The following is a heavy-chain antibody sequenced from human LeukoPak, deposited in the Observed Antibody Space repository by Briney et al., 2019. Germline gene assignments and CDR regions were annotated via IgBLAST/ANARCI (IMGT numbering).Heavy chain of an antibody. V-gene: IGHV3-23*01. D-gene: IGHD6-13*01. Sequence: GGSLRLSCTVSGFRFSDYAMKWVRQAPGKGLEWVSGITDSGSQTFYADSVKGRFTISRDNSKNTLYLEMNNLRDEDTAIYYCAKDPDSTSLNWFDHWGQGTLVTVPS. CDR2: ITDSGSQT. J-gene: IGHJ5*02. CDR3: AKDPDSTSLNWFDH. CDR1: GFRFSDYA.